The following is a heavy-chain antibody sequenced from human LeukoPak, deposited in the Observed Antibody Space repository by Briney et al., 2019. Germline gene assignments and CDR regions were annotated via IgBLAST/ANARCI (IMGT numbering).Heavy chain of an antibody. V-gene: IGHV3-30*18. CDR2: VSNDGSNK. CDR3: AKSSGVTHQRGWFDP. Sequence: GGSLRPSCAASGFTFSNYGMHWVREVPGKGLEWVAVVSNDGSNKYPADSVKGRFTTSRDNSKNTLYLQMNSLRAEDTAVYYCAKSSGVTHQRGWFDPWGQGTLVTVSS. D-gene: IGHD1-26*01. CDR1: GFTFSNYG. J-gene: IGHJ5*02.